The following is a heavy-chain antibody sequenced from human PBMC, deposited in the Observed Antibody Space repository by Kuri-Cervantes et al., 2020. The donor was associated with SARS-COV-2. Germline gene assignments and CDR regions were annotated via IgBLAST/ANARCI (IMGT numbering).Heavy chain of an antibody. D-gene: IGHD6-6*01. CDR1: GSTFSSYW. CDR3: ARDSEFIAARIFDY. V-gene: IGHV3-7*01. CDR2: IKQDGSEK. J-gene: IGHJ4*02. Sequence: GESLKISCAASGSTFSSYWMSWVRQAPGKGLEWVANIKQDGSEKYYVDSVKGRFTISRDNAKNSLYLQMNSLRAEDTAVYYCARDSEFIAARIFDYWGQGTLVTVSS.